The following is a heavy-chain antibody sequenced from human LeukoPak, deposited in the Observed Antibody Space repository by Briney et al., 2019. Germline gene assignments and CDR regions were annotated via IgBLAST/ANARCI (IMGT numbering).Heavy chain of an antibody. D-gene: IGHD3-22*01. Sequence: PGGSLRLSCIVSGFSFTSYTMMWVRQAPGKGLEWVSSVSRTSSYIFYSESVEGRFLISRENGKNSVSLQMNSLRVEDTATYYCARAPPDYDSGGDYPDYWGQGTLVTVSS. CDR2: VSRTSSYI. V-gene: IGHV3-21*01. J-gene: IGHJ4*02. CDR1: GFSFTSYT. CDR3: ARAPPDYDSGGDYPDY.